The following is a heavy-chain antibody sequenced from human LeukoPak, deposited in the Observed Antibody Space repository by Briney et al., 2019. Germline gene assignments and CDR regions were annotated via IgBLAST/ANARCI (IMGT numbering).Heavy chain of an antibody. CDR3: ARLAYYYDSSGYYYLEPTPPNWFDP. Sequence: GESLKISCKGSGYSFTSYWIGWVRQMPGKGLEWMGIIYPGDSDTRYSPSFQGQVTISADKSISTAYLQWSSLKASDTAVYYCARLAYYYDSSGYYYLEPTPPNWFDPWGQGTLVTVSS. J-gene: IGHJ5*02. CDR2: IYPGDSDT. V-gene: IGHV5-51*01. CDR1: GYSFTSYW. D-gene: IGHD3-22*01.